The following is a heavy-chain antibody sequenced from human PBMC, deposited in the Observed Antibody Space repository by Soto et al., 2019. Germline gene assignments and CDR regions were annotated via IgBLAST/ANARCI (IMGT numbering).Heavy chain of an antibody. CDR1: DDSISRYY. V-gene: IGHV4-59*01. D-gene: IGHD4-4*01. J-gene: IGHJ5*02. Sequence: SQTLSVACPVSDDSISRYYWCWFRQPPGKGLEWIGYIYYSGSTNYNPSLKSRVTISVDTSKNQFSLKLSSVTAADTAVYYCAREQVTTGLNCFEPWGQGTLVPVSS. CDR3: AREQVTTGLNCFEP. CDR2: IYYSGST.